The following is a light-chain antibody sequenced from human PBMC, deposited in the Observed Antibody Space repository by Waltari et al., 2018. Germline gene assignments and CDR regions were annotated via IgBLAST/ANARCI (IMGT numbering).Light chain of an antibody. Sequence: SSELTQDPAVSVALGQTVRITCQGDSLRQSFASWYQQKPGQAPVLVVFGVGNRPSGIPDRFSGYDSGNTAFLTITGAQADDEADYYCNSRDISGNHWVFGGGTRLTVL. CDR1: SLRQSF. CDR2: GVG. V-gene: IGLV3-19*01. CDR3: NSRDISGNHWV. J-gene: IGLJ3*02.